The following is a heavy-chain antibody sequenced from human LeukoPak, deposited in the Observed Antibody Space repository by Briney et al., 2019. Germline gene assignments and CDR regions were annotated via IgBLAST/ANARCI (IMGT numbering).Heavy chain of an antibody. J-gene: IGHJ6*02. Sequence: SETLSLTCTVSGGSISSGGYYWSWIRQHPGKGLEWIGYIYYSGSTYYNPSLKSRVTISVDTSKNQFSLKLGSVTAADTAVYYCARDRPHTNYYYYGMDVWGQGTTVTVSS. CDR3: ARDRPHTNYYYYGMDV. CDR2: IYYSGST. D-gene: IGHD3-3*01. CDR1: GGSISSGGYY. V-gene: IGHV4-31*03.